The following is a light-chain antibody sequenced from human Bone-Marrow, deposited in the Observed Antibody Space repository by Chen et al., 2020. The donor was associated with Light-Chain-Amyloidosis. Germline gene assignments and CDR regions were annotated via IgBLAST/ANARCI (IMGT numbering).Light chain of an antibody. CDR2: DAS. J-gene: IGKJ4*01. CDR3: QQRSNWPLT. Sequence: DIVLTQYPATLSLSRGERVTLSCRASQTVGGYLAWYQQKPGQVPRLLIYDASIRVTGLPARFSGSGSGTDFTLTISSLEPEDFAVYYCQQRSNWPLTFGGGTKVEIK. V-gene: IGKV3-11*01. CDR1: QTVGGY.